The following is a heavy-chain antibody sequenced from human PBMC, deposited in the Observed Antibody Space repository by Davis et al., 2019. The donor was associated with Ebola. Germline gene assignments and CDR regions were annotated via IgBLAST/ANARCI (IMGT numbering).Heavy chain of an antibody. CDR3: ARGRTPSGSYFDY. D-gene: IGHD1-26*01. Sequence: AASVKVSCKASGGTFSSYAISWVRQAPGQGLEWMGGIIPIFGTANYAQKFQGRVTITADESTSTAYMELSSLRSEDTAVYYCARGRTPSGSYFDYWGQGTLVTVSS. J-gene: IGHJ4*02. CDR2: IIPIFGTA. V-gene: IGHV1-69*13. CDR1: GGTFSSYA.